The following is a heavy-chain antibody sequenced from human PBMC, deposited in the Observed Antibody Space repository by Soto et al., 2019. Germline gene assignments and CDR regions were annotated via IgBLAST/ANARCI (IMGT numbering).Heavy chain of an antibody. Sequence: EVQVLDSGGGLVQPGGSQRLSCEASGFTFSNYAMSWVRQAPGKGLEWVSTISATGSTLYAASVKGRFTISRDNSKNTGYLQMNFLRAEDTAVYYCAKVSNKWAVAQRGYFDYWGQGTLVTVSS. CDR3: AKVSNKWAVAQRGYFDY. J-gene: IGHJ4*02. CDR2: ISATGST. D-gene: IGHD6-19*01. CDR1: GFTFSNYA. V-gene: IGHV3-23*01.